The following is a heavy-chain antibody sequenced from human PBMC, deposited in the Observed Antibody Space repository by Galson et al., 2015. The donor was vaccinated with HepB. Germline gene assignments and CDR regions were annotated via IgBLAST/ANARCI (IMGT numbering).Heavy chain of an antibody. D-gene: IGHD6-19*01. J-gene: IGHJ4*02. V-gene: IGHV4-31*03. CDR2: IYYSGST. CDR3: ARSGSSGLFDY. CDR1: GGSINSGGYY. Sequence: TLSLTCTVSGGSINSGGYYWSWIRQHPGKGLEWIGYIYYSGSTYYNPSLKSRVTISVDTSKNQFSLKLSSVTAADTAVYYCARSGSSGLFDYWGQGTLVTVSS.